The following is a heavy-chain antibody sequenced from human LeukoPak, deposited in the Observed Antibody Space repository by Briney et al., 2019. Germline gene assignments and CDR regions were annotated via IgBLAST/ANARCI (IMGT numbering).Heavy chain of an antibody. D-gene: IGHD2-21*02. J-gene: IGHJ4*02. CDR1: GGSFSGYY. V-gene: IGHV4-34*01. Sequence: SETLSLTCAVYGGSFSGYYWSWIRQPPGKGLEWIGEINHSGSTSYNPSLKSRVTISVDTSKNQFSLKLSSVTAADTAVYYCARGGVVVTAVRFEYWGQGTLVTVAS. CDR3: ARGGVVVTAVRFEY. CDR2: INHSGST.